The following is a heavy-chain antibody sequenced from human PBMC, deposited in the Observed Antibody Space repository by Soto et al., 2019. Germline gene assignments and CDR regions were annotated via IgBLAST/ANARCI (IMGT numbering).Heavy chain of an antibody. J-gene: IGHJ6*02. CDR2: ISSSSSYT. CDR3: ARTVASSGSLDGMDV. V-gene: IGHV3-21*05. CDR1: GFTFSSYS. Sequence: GGSLRLSCAASGFTFSSYSMNWVRQAPGKGLEWVSYISSSSSYTNYADSVKGRFTISRDNAKNSLYLQMNSLRAEDTAVYYCARTVASSGSLDGMDVWGQGTTVTVS. D-gene: IGHD6-19*01.